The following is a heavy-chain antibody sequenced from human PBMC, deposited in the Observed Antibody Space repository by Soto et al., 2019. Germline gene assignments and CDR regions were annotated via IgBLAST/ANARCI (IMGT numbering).Heavy chain of an antibody. V-gene: IGHV1-18*01. D-gene: IGHD3-10*01. J-gene: IGHJ4*02. CDR3: ARDXGTMVRGVIITFSPFDY. CDR2: ISAYNGNT. CDR1: GYTFTSYG. Sequence: GASVKVSCKASGYTFTSYGISWVRQAPGQGLEWMGWISAYNGNTNYAQKLQGRVTMTTDTSTSTAYMELRSLRSDDTAVYYCARDXGTMVRGVIITFSPFDYWGQGTLVTVSS.